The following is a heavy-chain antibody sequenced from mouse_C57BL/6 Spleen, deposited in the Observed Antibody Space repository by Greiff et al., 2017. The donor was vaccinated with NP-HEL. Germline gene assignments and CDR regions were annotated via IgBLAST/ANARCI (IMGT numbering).Heavy chain of an antibody. CDR1: GFTFSSYA. D-gene: IGHD2-3*01. CDR3: TRVGAYDGYYWFAY. CDR2: ISSGGDYI. Sequence: EVKLVESGEGLVKPGGSLKLSCAASGFTFSSYAMSWVRQTPEKRLEWVAYISSGGDYIYYADTVKGRFTISRDNARNTLYLQMSSLKSEDTAMYYCTRVGAYDGYYWFAYWGHGTLVTVSA. J-gene: IGHJ3*01. V-gene: IGHV5-9-1*02.